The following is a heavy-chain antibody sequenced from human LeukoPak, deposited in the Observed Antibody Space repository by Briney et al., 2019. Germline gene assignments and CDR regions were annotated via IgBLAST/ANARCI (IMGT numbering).Heavy chain of an antibody. Sequence: SETLSLTCTVSDGSISSYYWSWIRQPAGKGLEWIGRIYTSGSTNYNPSLKSRVTMSVDTSKNPFSLKLSSVTAADMAVYYCARALSSGYLVFDYWGQGTLVTVSS. CDR1: DGSISSYY. CDR3: ARALSSGYLVFDY. CDR2: IYTSGST. D-gene: IGHD3-22*01. V-gene: IGHV4-4*07. J-gene: IGHJ4*02.